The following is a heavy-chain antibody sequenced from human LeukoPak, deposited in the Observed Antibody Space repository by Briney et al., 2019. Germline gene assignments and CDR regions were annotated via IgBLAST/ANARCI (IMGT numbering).Heavy chain of an antibody. CDR3: ARDDVLSLGISFDL. D-gene: IGHD3-10*02. CDR2: ISGSGSSI. Sequence: PGGSLRLSCAASGVTFTTYEMNWVRQAPGKGLEWVSYISGSGSSIYYADSVEGRFTISRDNAKHSLYLQMNSLRAEDTAVYYCARDDVLSLGISFDLWGRGTLVTVSS. V-gene: IGHV3-48*03. J-gene: IGHJ2*01. CDR1: GVTFTTYE.